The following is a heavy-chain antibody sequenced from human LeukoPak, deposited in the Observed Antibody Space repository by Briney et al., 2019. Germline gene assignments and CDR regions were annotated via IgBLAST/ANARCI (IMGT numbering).Heavy chain of an antibody. CDR1: GGTFISYE. V-gene: IGHV1-69*06. J-gene: IGHJ4*02. CDR2: IIPMFGTA. Sequence: SVKVSCKASGGTFISYEISWVRQAPGQGLEWMGGIIPMFGTAKYAQKFQGRVTITADKSTSTAYMELSSLRSEDTAVYYCASGTTDIVVVPATLRNYYFDYWGQGTLVTVSS. CDR3: ASGTTDIVVVPATLRNYYFDY. D-gene: IGHD2-2*01.